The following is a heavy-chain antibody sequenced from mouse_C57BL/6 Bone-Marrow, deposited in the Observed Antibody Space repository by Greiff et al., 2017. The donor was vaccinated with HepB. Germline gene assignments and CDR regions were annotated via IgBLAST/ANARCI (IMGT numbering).Heavy chain of an antibody. CDR3: ARHENSNPHWYFDV. CDR1: GFSLTSYG. Sequence: VQLQESGPGLVAPSQSLSITCTVSGFSLTSYGVHWVRQPPGKGLEWLVVIWSDGSTTYNSALKSRLSISKDNSKSQVFLKMNSLQTDDTAMYYWARHENSNPHWYFDVWGTGTTVTVSS. V-gene: IGHV2-6-1*01. J-gene: IGHJ1*03. CDR2: IWSDGST. D-gene: IGHD2-5*01.